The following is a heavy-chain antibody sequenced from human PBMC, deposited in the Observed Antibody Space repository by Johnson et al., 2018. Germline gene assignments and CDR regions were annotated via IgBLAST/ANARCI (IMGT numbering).Heavy chain of an antibody. CDR1: GFPFSSYW. Sequence: EVQLLESGGGLVQPGGSLRLACAASGFPFSSYWMTWVRQAPGKGLEWVANIKEDGSGKYYVESVKGRFTISRDNAKNSLDLQMNSLRAEDTAVYYCARVSDVETAILGYYYYYMDVWGKGTTVTVSS. CDR2: IKEDGSGK. CDR3: ARVSDVETAILGYYYYYMDV. V-gene: IGHV3-7*01. J-gene: IGHJ6*03. D-gene: IGHD5-18*01.